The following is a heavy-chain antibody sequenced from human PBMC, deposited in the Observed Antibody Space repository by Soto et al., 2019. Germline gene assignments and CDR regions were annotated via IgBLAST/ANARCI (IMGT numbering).Heavy chain of an antibody. CDR1: GFIFSSYA. D-gene: IGHD4-4*01. V-gene: IGHV3-23*01. CDR2: ISGSGGST. CDR3: ARPLWRDDYNWGYFDL. Sequence: GGSLRLSCAASGFIFSSYAMSWVRQAPGKGLEWVSAISGSGGSTYYADSVKGRFTISRDNSKNTLYLQMNSLRLEDTAVYYCARPLWRDDYNWGYFDLWGRGTPVTVSS. J-gene: IGHJ2*01.